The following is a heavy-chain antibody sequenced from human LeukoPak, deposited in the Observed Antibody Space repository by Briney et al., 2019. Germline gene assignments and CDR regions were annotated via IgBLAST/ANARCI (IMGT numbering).Heavy chain of an antibody. CDR2: ISYDGSNK. J-gene: IGHJ6*02. Sequence: GGSLRLSCAASGFTFSSYGMHWVRQAPGKGLEWVAVISYDGSNKYYADSVKGRFTISRDNSKNTLYLQMNSLRAEDTAVYYCATVPIYGGNSYYYYYGMDVWGQGTTVTVSS. CDR1: GFTFSSYG. D-gene: IGHD4-23*01. CDR3: ATVPIYGGNSYYYYYGMDV. V-gene: IGHV3-30*03.